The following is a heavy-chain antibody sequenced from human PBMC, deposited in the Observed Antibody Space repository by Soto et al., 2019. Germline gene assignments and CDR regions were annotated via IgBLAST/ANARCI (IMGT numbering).Heavy chain of an antibody. V-gene: IGHV1-69*06. Sequence: QVQLVQSGAEVKKPGSSVKVSCKASGGTFSPSAISWVRQAPGQGLEWMGGVIPIFGTSNYAQKFQGRVTITADKSTSTAYMELSSLRSEDTAVYYCARGGFCGSSIIAYWYFDLWGRGTLVTVSS. CDR2: VIPIFGTS. J-gene: IGHJ2*01. CDR1: GGTFSPSA. D-gene: IGHD2-15*01. CDR3: ARGGFCGSSIIAYWYFDL.